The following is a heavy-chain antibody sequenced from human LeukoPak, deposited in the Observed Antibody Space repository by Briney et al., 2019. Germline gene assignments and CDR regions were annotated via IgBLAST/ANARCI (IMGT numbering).Heavy chain of an antibody. V-gene: IGHV4-34*01. CDR3: ARKYAFDI. J-gene: IGHJ3*02. CDR1: GGSFSGYY. CDR2: INHSGST. Sequence: SETLSLTCAVYGGSFSGYYWSWIRQPPGKGLEWIGEINHSGSTNYNPSLKRRVTISVDTSKNQFSLRLSSVTAADTAAYYCARKYAFDIWGQGTMVTVSS.